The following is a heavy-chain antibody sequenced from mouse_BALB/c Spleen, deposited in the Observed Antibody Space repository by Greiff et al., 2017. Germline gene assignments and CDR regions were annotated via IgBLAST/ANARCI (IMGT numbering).Heavy chain of an antibody. J-gene: IGHJ3*01. CDR3: AKQEGIYYYGSSNVSWFAY. V-gene: IGHV3-2*02. CDR2: ISYSGST. CDR1: GYSITSDYA. Sequence: EVQLQESGPGLVKPSQSLSLTCTVTGYSITSDYAWNWIRQFPGNKLEWMGYISYSGSTSYNPSLKNRILITRDTSKNQFFLQLNSVTTEDTATYYCAKQEGIYYYGSSNVSWFAYWGQGTLVTVSA. D-gene: IGHD1-1*01.